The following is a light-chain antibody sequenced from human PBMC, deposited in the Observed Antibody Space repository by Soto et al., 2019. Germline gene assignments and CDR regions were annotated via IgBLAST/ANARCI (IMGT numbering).Light chain of an antibody. J-gene: IGKJ3*01. V-gene: IGKV3-20*01. CDR2: GAS. Sequence: EIVLTQSPGTLSLSPGERATLSCRASQSVSSSYLAWYQQKPGQAPRLLIYGASSRATGIPDRFSGSGSGTAFTLTISRLEPEDFAVYYCQQYCSSSFTFGPATKVDIK. CDR1: QSVSSSY. CDR3: QQYCSSSFT.